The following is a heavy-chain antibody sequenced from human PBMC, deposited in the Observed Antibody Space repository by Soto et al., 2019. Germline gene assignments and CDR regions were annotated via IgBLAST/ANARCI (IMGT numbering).Heavy chain of an antibody. J-gene: IGHJ6*02. D-gene: IGHD3-10*01. CDR3: AREKSTMIRGVRYGMDV. V-gene: IGHV3-53*02. CDR1: GFTVSPNY. Sequence: EVQLVETGGGLIQPGGSLRLTCEASGFTVSPNYMSWVRQAPGKGLEWVSFINSAGTPYYEDYVKGRFTVSRDTSKNTLYLQMSSLRAEDTAVYFCAREKSTMIRGVRYGMDVWGQGTTVTVSS. CDR2: INSAGTP.